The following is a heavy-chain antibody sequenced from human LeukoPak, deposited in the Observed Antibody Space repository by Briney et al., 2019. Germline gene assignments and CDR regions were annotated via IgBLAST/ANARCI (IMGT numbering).Heavy chain of an antibody. V-gene: IGHV1-69*13. CDR3: ARDTGLGSYPGGYYYYYMDV. CDR1: GGTFTSYA. D-gene: IGHD3-10*01. J-gene: IGHJ6*03. CDR2: MNPIFGKA. Sequence: SVTVSCKASGGTFTSYAISWVRQAPGQGLEWMGGMNPIFGKANYAQKFQGRVTITAEESTSTAYMELSSLRSEDTAVYYCARDTGLGSYPGGYYYYYMDVWGKGTTVTVSS.